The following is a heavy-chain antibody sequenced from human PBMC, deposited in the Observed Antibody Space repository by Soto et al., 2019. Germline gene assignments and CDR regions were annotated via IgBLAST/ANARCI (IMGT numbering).Heavy chain of an antibody. CDR3: ARVGFGEFPYYYYYAMDV. CDR2: ISHSSSYI. J-gene: IGHJ6*02. V-gene: IGHV3-21*01. Sequence: LRLSCAVSGFTFGTHSMNWVRQAPGKGLEWVSSISHSSSYIYYADSVTGRFTISRDNAKNSLYLQMNSLRAEDTAVYYCARVGFGEFPYYYYYAMDVWGQGTPVTVSS. CDR1: GFTFGTHS. D-gene: IGHD3-10*01.